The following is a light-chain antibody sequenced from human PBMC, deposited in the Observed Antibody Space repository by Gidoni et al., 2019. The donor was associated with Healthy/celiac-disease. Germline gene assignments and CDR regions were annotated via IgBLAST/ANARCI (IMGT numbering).Light chain of an antibody. CDR3: QQYNTWPFT. V-gene: IGKV3-15*01. CDR1: QSVNSN. CDR2: GAS. Sequence: EIVITPSPATLSVSTVERATLSCRPSQSVNSNLAWYQQKPGQAPRLLIYGASTRATGIPARFSGSGSGTDFTLTISSLQSEDFAVYYCQQYNTWPFTFGQGTRLEIK. J-gene: IGKJ5*01.